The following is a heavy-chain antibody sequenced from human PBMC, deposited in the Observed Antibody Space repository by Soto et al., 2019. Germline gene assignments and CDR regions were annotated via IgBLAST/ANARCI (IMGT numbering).Heavy chain of an antibody. J-gene: IGHJ6*02. CDR3: VKNIVVVPAAQSYYYYGMDV. Sequence: AGGSLRLSCSASGFTFSSYAMHWVRQAPGKGLEYVSAISSNGGSTYYADSVKGRFTISRDNSKNTLYLQMSSLRAEDTAVYYCVKNIVVVPAAQSYYYYGMDVWGQGTTVTVSS. V-gene: IGHV3-64D*06. D-gene: IGHD2-2*01. CDR2: ISSNGGST. CDR1: GFTFSSYA.